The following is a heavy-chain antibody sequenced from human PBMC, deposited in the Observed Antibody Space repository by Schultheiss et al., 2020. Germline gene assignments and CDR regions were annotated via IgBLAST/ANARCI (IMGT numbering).Heavy chain of an antibody. Sequence: GESLKISCAASGFTFSSYAMHWVRQAPGKGLEWVAVISYDGSNKYYADSVKGRFTISRDNSKNTLYLQMNSLRAEDTAVYYCARDPIAEYYFDYWGQGTLVTVSS. J-gene: IGHJ4*02. CDR2: ISYDGSNK. D-gene: IGHD6-13*01. V-gene: IGHV3-30*04. CDR1: GFTFSSYA. CDR3: ARDPIAEYYFDY.